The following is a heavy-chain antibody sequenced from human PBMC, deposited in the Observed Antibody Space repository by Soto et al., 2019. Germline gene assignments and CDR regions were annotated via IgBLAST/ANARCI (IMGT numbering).Heavy chain of an antibody. CDR1: GGSFRGYY. Sequence: SETLSLTCAVYGGSFRGYYWSWIRQPPGKGLEWIGEINHSGSTNYNPSLKSRVTISVDTSKNQFSLKLSSVTAADTAVYYCARIVPSDYYYDSSGYSRNAFDIWGQGTMVTVSS. D-gene: IGHD3-22*01. V-gene: IGHV4-34*01. CDR3: ARIVPSDYYYDSSGYSRNAFDI. J-gene: IGHJ3*02. CDR2: INHSGST.